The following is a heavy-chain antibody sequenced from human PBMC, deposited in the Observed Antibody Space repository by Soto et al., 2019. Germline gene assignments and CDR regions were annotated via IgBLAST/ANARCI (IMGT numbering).Heavy chain of an antibody. D-gene: IGHD3-16*01. CDR1: GYTFTSYY. CDR3: ARDGKYYSEMGGELNWFDP. J-gene: IGHJ5*02. Sequence: AASVKVSCKASGYTFTSYYMHWVRQAPGQGLEWMGIINPSGGSTSYAQKFQGRVTMTRDTSTSTVYMELSSLRSEDTAVYYCARDGKYYSEMGGELNWFDPWGQGTLVTVSS. V-gene: IGHV1-46*01. CDR2: INPSGGST.